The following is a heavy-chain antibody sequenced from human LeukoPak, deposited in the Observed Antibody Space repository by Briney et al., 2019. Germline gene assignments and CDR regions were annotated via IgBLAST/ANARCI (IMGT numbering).Heavy chain of an antibody. CDR2: INSNSGGT. J-gene: IGHJ5*02. D-gene: IGHD2-2*01. CDR1: GYTFTGYY. V-gene: IGHV1-2*02. Sequence: ASVKVSCKASGYTFTGYYMDWVRQAPGQGLEWMGWINSNSGGTNYAQKFQGRVTMTRDTSISTAYMELSRLRSDDTAVYYCARESDIVVVPAAIEVPRALDPWGQGTLVTVSS. CDR3: ARESDIVVVPAAIEVPRALDP.